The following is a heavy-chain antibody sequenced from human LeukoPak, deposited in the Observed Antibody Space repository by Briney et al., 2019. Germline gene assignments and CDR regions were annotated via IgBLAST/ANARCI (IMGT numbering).Heavy chain of an antibody. V-gene: IGHV3-33*08. Sequence: GGSLRLSCAASGFTFSSYEMNWVRQAPGKGLEWVAVIWYDGSNKYYADSVKGRFTISRDNSKNTLYLQMNSLRAEDTAVYYCASRPPHYDSSGYLTWGQGTLVTVSS. J-gene: IGHJ5*02. CDR1: GFTFSSYE. CDR2: IWYDGSNK. D-gene: IGHD3-22*01. CDR3: ASRPPHYDSSGYLT.